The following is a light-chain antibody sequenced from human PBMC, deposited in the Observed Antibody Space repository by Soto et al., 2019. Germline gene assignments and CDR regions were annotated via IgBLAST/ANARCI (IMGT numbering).Light chain of an antibody. CDR3: QQYYSTIT. V-gene: IGKV4-1*01. J-gene: IGKJ5*01. Sequence: DIVMTQSPDSLAVSLGERATINCKSSQSVLYSSNNKNYLAWYQQKPGQPPKLLIYWASTRESGVPDRFSGSGSATDFTITISSLQAEDVAVYYCQQYYSTITFGQGTRLEIK. CDR1: QSVLYSSNNKNY. CDR2: WAS.